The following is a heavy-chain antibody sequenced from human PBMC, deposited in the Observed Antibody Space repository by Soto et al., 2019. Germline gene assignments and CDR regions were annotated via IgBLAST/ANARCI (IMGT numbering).Heavy chain of an antibody. D-gene: IGHD6-13*01. Sequence: QVQLVQSGAEVKKPGASVKVSCKASGYTFTNYGISCVRQAPGQGPQWMGWISCYNGDAKYAQTLQGRVTMTTDTSTSTAYMELRSLRSDDTAVYYCARGGSTWSAEYYQHWGQGTLVIVSS. J-gene: IGHJ1*01. CDR3: ARGGSTWSAEYYQH. CDR2: ISCYNGDA. V-gene: IGHV1-18*01. CDR1: GYTFTNYG.